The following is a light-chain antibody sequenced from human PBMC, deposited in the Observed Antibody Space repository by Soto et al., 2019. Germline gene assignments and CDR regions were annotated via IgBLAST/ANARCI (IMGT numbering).Light chain of an antibody. CDR2: STS. V-gene: IGKV1-12*01. J-gene: IGKJ1*01. CDR3: QQANSFPWT. Sequence: DIQMTQSPSSVSASVGDSVTITCRANQVINNLLAWYQQKPGKAPKLLISSTSNVQSGAPSRFSGGRYGTDFTLTISSLQTEAFATYYCQQANSFPWTFGQGTRVDIK. CDR1: QVINNL.